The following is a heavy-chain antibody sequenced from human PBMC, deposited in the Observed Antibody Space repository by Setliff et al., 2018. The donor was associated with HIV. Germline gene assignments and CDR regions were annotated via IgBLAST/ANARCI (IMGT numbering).Heavy chain of an antibody. CDR1: GFAFSDYD. Sequence: PGGSLRLSCATSGFAFSDYDFHWVRQVTGEGLEWVSAIGTGGDTYYADSVKGRFTISRDNGKNSVHLQMTSLRAEDTAVYYCASSGSGSYINWFGPWGQGTLVTVSS. J-gene: IGHJ5*02. CDR3: ASSGSGSYINWFGP. CDR2: IGTGGDT. V-gene: IGHV3-13*01. D-gene: IGHD3-10*01.